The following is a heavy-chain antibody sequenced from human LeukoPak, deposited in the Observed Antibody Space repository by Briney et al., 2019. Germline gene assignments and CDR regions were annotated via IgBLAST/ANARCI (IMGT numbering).Heavy chain of an antibody. Sequence: PGGSLRLSCAASGFTFSSYAMSWVRKAPGKGLAWVSTISGGSGSTYCADSVKGRFTISRDNSKNTLYLQMNSLRDGDTAVYYCAKHRFESGGYHSTDWGQGTLVTVSS. V-gene: IGHV3-23*01. D-gene: IGHD3-22*01. CDR1: GFTFSSYA. CDR2: ISGGSGST. CDR3: AKHRFESGGYHSTD. J-gene: IGHJ4*02.